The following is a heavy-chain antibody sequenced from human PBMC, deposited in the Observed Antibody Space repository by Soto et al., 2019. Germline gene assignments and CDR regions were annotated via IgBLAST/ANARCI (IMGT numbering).Heavy chain of an antibody. J-gene: IGHJ4*02. Sequence: EVQLLESGGGLVQPGGSLRLSCAASGFTFSNYAMSWVRQAPGKGLEWVSAISGSGGSTYYVDSVKGRFTIYRDNSENTLYLQMNSLRAEDTAVYYCVKDRVVPAAIWTGFDYWGQGTLVTVSS. D-gene: IGHD2-2*02. CDR1: GFTFSNYA. CDR3: VKDRVVPAAIWTGFDY. CDR2: ISGSGGST. V-gene: IGHV3-23*01.